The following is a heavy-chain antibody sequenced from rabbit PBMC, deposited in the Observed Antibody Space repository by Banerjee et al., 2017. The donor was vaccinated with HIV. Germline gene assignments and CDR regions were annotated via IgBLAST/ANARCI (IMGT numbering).Heavy chain of an antibody. Sequence: QLVESGGGLVTLGGSLKLSCKASGFDFSSYYMSWVRQAPGKGLEWIGYIDPVFGSTYYASWVNGRFTISSHNAQNTLYLQLNSLTAADTATYFCARFNTYGYARFKLWGPGTLVTVS. D-gene: IGHD6-1*01. CDR3: ARFNTYGYARFKL. CDR1: GFDFSSYY. CDR2: IDPVFGST. V-gene: IGHV1S7*01. J-gene: IGHJ4*01.